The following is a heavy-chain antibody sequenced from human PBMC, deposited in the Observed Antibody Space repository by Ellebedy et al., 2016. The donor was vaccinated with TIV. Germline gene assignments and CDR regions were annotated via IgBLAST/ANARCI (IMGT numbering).Heavy chain of an antibody. J-gene: IGHJ4*02. CDR2: IDWDDDK. CDR3: ARMAHGDYRGDFDY. V-gene: IGHV2-70*11. D-gene: IGHD4-17*01. Sequence: SGPTLVKPTQTLTLTGTFSGFSLSTSGMCVSWIRQPPGKALEWLARIDWDDDKYYSTSLKTRLTISKDTSKNQVVLTMTNMDPVDTATYYCARMAHGDYRGDFDYWGQGTLVTVSS. CDR1: GFSLSTSGMC.